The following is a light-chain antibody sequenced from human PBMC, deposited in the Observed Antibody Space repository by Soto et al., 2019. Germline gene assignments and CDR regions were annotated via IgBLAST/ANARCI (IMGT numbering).Light chain of an antibody. V-gene: IGKV3-20*01. Sequence: EIVLTQSPGTLSLSPGERATLTCRASQSVTSGYLAWYQQKPGQAPRLLMYGASSRATGIPDRFSGSGSGTDFTLTISRLEPEDFAVYYCQQYGSSPVTFGPGTTVDIK. CDR1: QSVTSGY. J-gene: IGKJ3*01. CDR2: GAS. CDR3: QQYGSSPVT.